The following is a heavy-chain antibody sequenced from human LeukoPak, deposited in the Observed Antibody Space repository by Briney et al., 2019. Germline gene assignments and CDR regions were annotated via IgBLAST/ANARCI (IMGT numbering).Heavy chain of an antibody. CDR2: MNPNSGNT. J-gene: IGHJ6*03. V-gene: IGHV1-8*01. CDR3: ARARRTSSNYYYMDV. CDR1: GYTFTSYD. Sequence: ASVKVSCKASGYTFTSYDINWVRQATGQGLEWMGWMNPNSGNTGYAQKFQGRVTMTRNTSISTAYMELSSLRSEDTAVYYCARARRTSSNYYYMDVWGKGTTVTVSS. D-gene: IGHD2-2*01.